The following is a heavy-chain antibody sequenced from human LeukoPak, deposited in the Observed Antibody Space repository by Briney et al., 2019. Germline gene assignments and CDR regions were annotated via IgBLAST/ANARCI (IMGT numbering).Heavy chain of an antibody. CDR3: AKDAHDYGDHGYFDY. J-gene: IGHJ4*02. D-gene: IGHD4-17*01. CDR2: ISYDGSNK. CDR1: GFTFSSYG. Sequence: PGGSLRLSGAASGFTFSSYGMHWVRQAPGKGLEWVAVISYDGSNKYYADSVKGRFTISRDNSKNTLYLQMNSLRAEDTAVYYCAKDAHDYGDHGYFDYWGQGTLVTVSS. V-gene: IGHV3-30*18.